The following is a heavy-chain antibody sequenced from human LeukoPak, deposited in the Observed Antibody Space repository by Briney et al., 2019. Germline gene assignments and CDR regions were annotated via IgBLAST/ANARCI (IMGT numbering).Heavy chain of an antibody. J-gene: IGHJ4*02. V-gene: IGHV3-53*01. Sequence: GGSLRLFCAASGFTVSNNYMSWVRQAPGKGLEGVSVIHSGGTTNYADSVQGRFTISRDNSKTTVYLHMNSLRAEDTAVYYCARDSDSGYGPFASWGQGALVTVSS. D-gene: IGHD5-12*01. CDR3: ARDSDSGYGPFAS. CDR1: GFTVSNNY. CDR2: IHSGGTT.